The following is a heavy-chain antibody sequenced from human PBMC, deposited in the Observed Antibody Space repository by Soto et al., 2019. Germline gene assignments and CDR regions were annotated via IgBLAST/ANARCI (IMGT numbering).Heavy chain of an antibody. CDR1: GYTFTSYA. CDR3: ARDQPHCSGWYNAFDI. CDR2: INAGNGNT. J-gene: IGHJ3*02. Sequence: QVPLVQSGAEVKKPGASVKVSCKASGYTFTSYAMHWVRQAPGQRLEWMGWINAGNGNTKYSQKFQGRVTITRDTSASTAYMELSSLRSEDTAVYYCARDQPHCSGWYNAFDIWGQGTMVTVSS. V-gene: IGHV1-3*01. D-gene: IGHD6-19*01.